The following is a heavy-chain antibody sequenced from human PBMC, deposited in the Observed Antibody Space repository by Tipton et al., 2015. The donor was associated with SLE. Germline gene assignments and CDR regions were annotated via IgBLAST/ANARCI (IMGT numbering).Heavy chain of an antibody. D-gene: IGHD6-19*01. V-gene: IGHV4-39*01. J-gene: IGHJ5*02. Sequence: TLSLTCTVSGGSISSSSYYWGWIRQPPGKGLEWIGSIYYSGSTYYNPSLKSRVTISVDTSKNQFSLKLSSVTAADTAVYYCASCHRIPGIAVVGWFDPWGQGTLVTVSS. CDR1: GGSISSSSYY. CDR2: IYYSGST. CDR3: ASCHRIPGIAVVGWFDP.